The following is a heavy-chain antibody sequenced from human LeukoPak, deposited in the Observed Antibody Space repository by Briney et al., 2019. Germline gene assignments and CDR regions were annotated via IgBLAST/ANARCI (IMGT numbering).Heavy chain of an antibody. CDR2: ISGSGGST. Sequence: GGSLRLSCAASGFTFSSYAMSWVRQAPGRGLEWVSAISGSGGSTYYADSVKGRFTISRDNSKNTLYLQMNSLRAEDTAVNFCAKRGVVIRGILVIGYHQEAYHYDFWGQGVLVTVSS. D-gene: IGHD3-10*01. CDR1: GFTFSSYA. J-gene: IGHJ4*02. CDR3: AKRGVVIRGILVIGYHQEAYHYDF. V-gene: IGHV3-23*01.